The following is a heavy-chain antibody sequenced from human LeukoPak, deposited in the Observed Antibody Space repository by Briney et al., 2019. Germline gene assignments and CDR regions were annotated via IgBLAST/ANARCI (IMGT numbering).Heavy chain of an antibody. Sequence: PSETLSLTCTVSGGSISSGDYYWSWIRQPPGKGLEWIGYIYYSGSTYYNPSLKSRVTISVDTSKNQFSLKLSSVTAADTAVYYCARARLQSGLHDAFDIWGQGTMVTVSS. J-gene: IGHJ3*02. CDR2: IYYSGST. V-gene: IGHV4-30-4*01. CDR3: ARARLQSGLHDAFDI. CDR1: GGSISSGDYY. D-gene: IGHD5-12*01.